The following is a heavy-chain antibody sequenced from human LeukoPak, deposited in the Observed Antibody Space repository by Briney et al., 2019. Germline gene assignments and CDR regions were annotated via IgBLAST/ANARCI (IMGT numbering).Heavy chain of an antibody. CDR2: IYTSGST. D-gene: IGHD3-22*01. J-gene: IGHJ4*02. CDR3: ARGRGYYYDSSGYLFDY. V-gene: IGHV4-61*02. Sequence: SETLSLTCTVSGGSISSGSYYWSWIRQPAGKGLEWIGRIYTSGSTNYNPSLKSRVTISVDTSKNQFSLKLSSVTAADTAVYYCARGRGYYYDSSGYLFDYWGQGTLVTVSS. CDR1: GGSISSGSYY.